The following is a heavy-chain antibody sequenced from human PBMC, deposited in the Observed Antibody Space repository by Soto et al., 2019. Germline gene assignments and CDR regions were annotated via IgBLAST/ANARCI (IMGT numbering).Heavy chain of an antibody. V-gene: IGHV1-3*01. CDR3: ARDLWLGESFRYYFDY. Sequence: ASVKVSCKASGYTFTDYSLQWVLQAPGQRLEWMGWINPASGKTKYSQKFQGRVTITRDTSASTAYMELSSLTSEDTALYYCARDLWLGESFRYYFDYWAQGTLVTVSS. CDR1: GYTFTDYS. J-gene: IGHJ4*01. CDR2: INPASGKT. D-gene: IGHD3-10*01.